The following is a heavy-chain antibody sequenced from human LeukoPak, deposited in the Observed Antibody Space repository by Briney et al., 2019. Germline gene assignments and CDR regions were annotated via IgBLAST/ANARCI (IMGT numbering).Heavy chain of an antibody. Sequence: SGGSLRLSCAGSGFTLSSYAMTWVRQAPGKGLEWVSSISSRSNNIYYADSVKGRFTISRDNAKNSLYLQMNSLRAEDTAVYYCASGSPAGDYWGQGTLVSVSS. CDR1: GFTLSSYA. V-gene: IGHV3-21*01. CDR3: ASGSPAGDY. CDR2: ISSRSNNI. J-gene: IGHJ4*02. D-gene: IGHD1-26*01.